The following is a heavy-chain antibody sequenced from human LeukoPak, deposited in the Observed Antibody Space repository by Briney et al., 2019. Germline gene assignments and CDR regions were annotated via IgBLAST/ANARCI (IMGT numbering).Heavy chain of an antibody. CDR3: ARDPNGDYIGAFDF. CDR1: GFTFSTYA. CDR2: IRASDGYT. V-gene: IGHV3-23*01. D-gene: IGHD4-17*01. J-gene: IGHJ3*01. Sequence: GGSLRLSCVASGFTFSTYAMMWVRQAPGMGLKWVSAIRASDGYTEYADSVKGRFTISRDNSKKTLYLQMRSLRAEDTAIYYCARDPNGDYIGAFDFGGQGTLVTVSS.